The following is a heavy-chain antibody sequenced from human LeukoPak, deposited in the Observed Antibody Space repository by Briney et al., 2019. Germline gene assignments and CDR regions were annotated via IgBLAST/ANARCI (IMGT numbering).Heavy chain of an antibody. CDR1: GGSISSYY. D-gene: IGHD3-22*01. CDR3: ARDTYYYDSSGYSSLDY. J-gene: IGHJ4*02. Sequence: PSETLSLTCTVSGGSISSYYWSWIRQPPGKGLEWIGYIYYSGSTYYNPSLKSRVTISVDTSKNQFSLKLNSVTAADTAVYYCARDTYYYDSSGYSSLDYWGQGTLVTVSS. V-gene: IGHV4-59*12. CDR2: IYYSGST.